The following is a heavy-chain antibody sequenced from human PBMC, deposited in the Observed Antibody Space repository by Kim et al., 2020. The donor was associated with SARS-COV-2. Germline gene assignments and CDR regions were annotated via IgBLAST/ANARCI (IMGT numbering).Heavy chain of an antibody. D-gene: IGHD2-2*01. Sequence: ASVKVSCEASGYSFTGFYIQWIRQAPGQGLEWMGWINPNTGDTDYAQRFQDRVTLTRDTAVNAAYMEVNGLTSDDTAVYYCARDPALPAAISEGFAAYWGQGTLVPAS. CDR2: INPNTGDT. J-gene: IGHJ4*02. CDR3: ARDPALPAAISEGFAAY. V-gene: IGHV1-2*02. CDR1: GYSFTGFY.